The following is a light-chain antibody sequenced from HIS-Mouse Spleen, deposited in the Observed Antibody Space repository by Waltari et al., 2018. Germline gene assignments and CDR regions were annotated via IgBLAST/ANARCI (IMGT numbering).Light chain of an antibody. Sequence: QSALTQPASVSGSPGQSITISCTGTSGDVGSYNLVPWYQQHPGKAPKLMIYECSKRPSGVSNRFSGSKSGNTASLTISGLQAEDEADYYCCSYAGSSTYVVFGGGTKLTVL. V-gene: IGLV2-23*01. CDR1: SGDVGSYNL. CDR2: ECS. J-gene: IGLJ2*01. CDR3: CSYAGSSTYVV.